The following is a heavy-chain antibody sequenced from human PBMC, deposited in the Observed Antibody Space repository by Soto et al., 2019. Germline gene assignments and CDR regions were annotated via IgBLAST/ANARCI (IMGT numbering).Heavy chain of an antibody. V-gene: IGHV1-18*01. D-gene: IGHD2-15*01. CDR1: GYSITTYG. J-gene: IGHJ3*02. CDR2: ISGYNGNT. CDR3: ARDRVGRAIVVPDDAFDM. Sequence: QVQLVQSGGEVTKPGASVKVSCKASGYSITTYGISWVRQAPGQGLEWMGWISGYNGNTKYAQKFQGRVTMTMDSSTSAAYMELKSLRFDDTGIYCCARDRVGRAIVVPDDAFDMWGQGTMVTVSS.